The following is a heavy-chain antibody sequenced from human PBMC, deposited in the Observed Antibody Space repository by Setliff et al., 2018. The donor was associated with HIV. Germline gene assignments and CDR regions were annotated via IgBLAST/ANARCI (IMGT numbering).Heavy chain of an antibody. D-gene: IGHD3-3*01. CDR2: IFYSGSI. CDR3: ARVCPPVRYNFWSGYYPKAGYFDY. Sequence: PSETLSLTCTVSGGSISSSSFYWSWIRQHPGKGLEWIGYIFYSGSIYYNPSLKSRVTISVDTSKNQFSLKLSSVTAADTAVYYCARVCPPVRYNFWSGYYPKAGYFDYWGQGALVTVS. CDR1: GGSISSSSFY. V-gene: IGHV4-31*03. J-gene: IGHJ4*02.